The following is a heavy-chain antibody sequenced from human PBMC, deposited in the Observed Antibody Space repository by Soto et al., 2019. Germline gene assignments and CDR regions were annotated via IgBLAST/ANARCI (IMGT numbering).Heavy chain of an antibody. J-gene: IGHJ4*02. Sequence: EVQLVESGGGLVQPGGSLGLSCAASGFTFTTYSMNWVRQAPGKGLEWVSYISTGGSTIYYADSVKGRFTISRDNSKNSLHLQMNSLRAEDTAGYSGARERGGGYVDYWGQGTLVTVSS. CDR1: GFTFTTYS. CDR3: ARERGGGYVDY. V-gene: IGHV3-48*01. D-gene: IGHD3-16*01. CDR2: ISTGGSTI.